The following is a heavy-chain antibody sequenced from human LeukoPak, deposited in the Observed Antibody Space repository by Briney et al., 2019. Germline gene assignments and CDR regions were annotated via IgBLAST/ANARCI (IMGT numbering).Heavy chain of an antibody. CDR1: GGSFSGYY. D-gene: IGHD6-13*01. CDR2: INHSGST. CDR3: ARAGGRSSSWYWQEFDP. V-gene: IGHV4-34*01. Sequence: SETLSLTCAVYGGSFSGYYWSWIRQPPGKGLEWIGEINHSGSTNYNPSLKSRVTISVDTSKNQFSLKLSSVTAADTAVYYCARAGGRSSSWYWQEFDPWGQGTLVTVSS. J-gene: IGHJ5*02.